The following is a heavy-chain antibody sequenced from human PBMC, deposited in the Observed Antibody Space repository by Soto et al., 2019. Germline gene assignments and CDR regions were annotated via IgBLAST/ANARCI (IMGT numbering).Heavy chain of an antibody. CDR3: AKDLYVQPPSGWFDP. CDR2: ITGRGDST. CDR1: EFPFSDHA. Sequence: GGSLRLSCAASEFPFSDHAMHWVRQTPGKGLEWVSAITGRGDSTYYADSVKGRFTISRDNSKSTLYLQMMSLRAEDTAVYYCAKDLYVQPPSGWFDPWGQGTVVTVSS. J-gene: IGHJ5*02. D-gene: IGHD1-26*01. V-gene: IGHV3-23*01.